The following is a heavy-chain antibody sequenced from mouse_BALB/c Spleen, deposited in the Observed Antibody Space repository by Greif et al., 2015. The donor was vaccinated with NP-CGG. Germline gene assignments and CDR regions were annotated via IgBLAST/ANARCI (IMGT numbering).Heavy chain of an antibody. CDR3: ARSRGIGYYFDY. Sequence: EVMLVESGPGLVKPSQSLSLTCTVTGYSITSDYAWNWIRQFPGNKLEWMGYISYSGSTSYNPSLKSRISITRDTSKNQFFLQLNSVTTEDTATYYCARSRGIGYYFDYWGQGTTLTVSS. J-gene: IGHJ2*01. V-gene: IGHV3-2*02. CDR1: GYSITSDYA. CDR2: ISYSGST.